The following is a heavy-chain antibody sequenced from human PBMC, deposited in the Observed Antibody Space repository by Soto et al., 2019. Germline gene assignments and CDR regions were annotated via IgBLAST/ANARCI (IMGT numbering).Heavy chain of an antibody. D-gene: IGHD5-18*01. J-gene: IGHJ4*02. CDR2: IYYSGST. CDR3: ARHRYSYGVYYFDY. V-gene: IGHV4-30-4*01. Sequence: TSETLSLTCTVSAGSINSRNYFWSWIRQPPGKGLEWIGYIYYSGSTYYNPSLTSRVTISVDTSKNQFSLKLSSVTAADTAVYYCARHRYSYGVYYFDYWGQGTLVTVSS. CDR1: AGSINSRNYF.